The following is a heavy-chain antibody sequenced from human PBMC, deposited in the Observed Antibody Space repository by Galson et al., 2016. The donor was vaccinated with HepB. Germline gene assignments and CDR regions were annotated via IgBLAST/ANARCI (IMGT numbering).Heavy chain of an antibody. D-gene: IGHD5-24*01. V-gene: IGHV3-53*01. CDR3: ARDPMATRYYYYGMDV. J-gene: IGHJ6*02. CDR1: GFTFRTSW. CDR2: IYSGGST. Sequence: SLRLSCAASGFTFRTSWMSWVRQPPGKGLEWVSVIYSGGSTYYADSVKGRFTISRDNSKNTLYLQMNSLRAEDTAVYYCARDPMATRYYYYGMDVWGQGTTVTVSS.